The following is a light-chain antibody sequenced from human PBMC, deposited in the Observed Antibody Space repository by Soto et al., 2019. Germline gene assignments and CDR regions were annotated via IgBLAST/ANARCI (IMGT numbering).Light chain of an antibody. Sequence: PSPRPMSFSPGERATLSCRASQSVGTYLAWYQQKPGQAPRLLIYGASSRATGIPDRFSGSGSGTDFTLTISRLEPEDFAVYSCQQYVSIPLTFGPGTKVDIK. CDR1: QSVGTY. J-gene: IGKJ3*01. CDR2: GAS. CDR3: QQYVSIPLT. V-gene: IGKV3-20*01.